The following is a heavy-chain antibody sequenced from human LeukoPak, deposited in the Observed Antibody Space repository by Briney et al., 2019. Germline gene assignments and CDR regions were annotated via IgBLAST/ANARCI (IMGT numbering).Heavy chain of an antibody. Sequence: SETLSLTCTVSGGSISRYYWNWIRQPPGKGREWIGYIYYSGRTDYNPSLKSRVTIPVDTSKHHFSMKLKSVTAADTAVYCCARGRWLPIAFVIWGEGTMVSVFS. J-gene: IGHJ3*02. D-gene: IGHD5-24*01. CDR2: IYYSGRT. V-gene: IGHV4-59*01. CDR1: GGSISRYY. CDR3: ARGRWLPIAFVI.